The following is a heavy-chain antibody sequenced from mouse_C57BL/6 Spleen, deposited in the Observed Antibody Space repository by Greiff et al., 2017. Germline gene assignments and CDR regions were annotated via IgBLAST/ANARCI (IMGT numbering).Heavy chain of an antibody. Sequence: VQLQQSGPELMKPGASVKLSCKATGYSFTGYWIKWVKQRPGHSLEWIGEIIPGSGSTTYNQKFKGKATFTADTSSNTAYMQLNSLTTEDSAVYYCAFCYGNYINYFDYWGKGTTLTVSS. V-gene: IGHV1-9*01. D-gene: IGHD2-1*01. J-gene: IGHJ2*01. CDR2: IIPGSGST. CDR3: AFCYGNYINYFDY. CDR1: GYSFTGYW.